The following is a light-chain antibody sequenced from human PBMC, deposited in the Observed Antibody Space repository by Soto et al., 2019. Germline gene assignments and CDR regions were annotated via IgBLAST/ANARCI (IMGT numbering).Light chain of an antibody. Sequence: QSALTQPASVSGSPGQSITISCTGTSSDVGGYNYVSWYQQHPGKAPKLMIYDVSNRPSGVSNRFSGSKSGNTASLTISGLQTEDEPDYYCNSYTSSRGHVVFGGGTKLTVL. CDR1: SSDVGGYNY. V-gene: IGLV2-14*01. J-gene: IGLJ2*01. CDR2: DVS. CDR3: NSYTSSRGHVV.